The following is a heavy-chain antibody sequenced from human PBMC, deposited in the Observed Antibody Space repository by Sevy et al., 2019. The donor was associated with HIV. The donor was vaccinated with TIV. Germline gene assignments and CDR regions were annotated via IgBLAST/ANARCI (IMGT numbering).Heavy chain of an antibody. CDR1: GFTFSSYS. V-gene: IGHV3-23*01. CDR3: AKRSGGSYGHFDY. D-gene: IGHD1-26*01. J-gene: IGHJ4*02. Sequence: GGSLRLSCAASGFTFSSYSMTWVRQAPGKGLDWVSPITSSSTAREYADSVKGRFTISRDNSKNTLYLQMNSLRAEDTAVYYGAKRSGGSYGHFDYWGQGTLVTVSS. CDR2: ITSSSTAR.